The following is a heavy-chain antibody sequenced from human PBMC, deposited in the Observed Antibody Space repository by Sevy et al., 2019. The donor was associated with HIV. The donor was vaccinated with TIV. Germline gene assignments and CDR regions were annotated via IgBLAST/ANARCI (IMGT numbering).Heavy chain of an antibody. CDR3: ARSRSNYADYYFDY. CDR1: EFTFSNYY. J-gene: IGHJ4*01. Sequence: VGSLRLSCAASEFTFSNYYMTWIRQAPGKGLEWISYISGRSSYTNYADSVRGRFTISRDNTKNLLYLQMNSLRVEDTAVYYCARSRSNYADYYFDYWGHGTLVTVSS. V-gene: IGHV3-11*06. D-gene: IGHD4-17*01. CDR2: ISGRSSYT.